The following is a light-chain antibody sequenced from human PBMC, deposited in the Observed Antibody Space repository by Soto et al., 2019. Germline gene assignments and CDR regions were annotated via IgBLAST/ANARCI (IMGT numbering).Light chain of an antibody. V-gene: IGKV3-20*01. CDR1: QSVSSY. CDR2: GAS. Sequence: IVLPQSPSTMCLSPGEGATLSYRASQSVSSYLAWYQQKPGQAPRLLIYGASSRATGIPDRFSGSGSGTDFTLTISRLEPEDFAVYYCQQYGTSLYIFGQGTRLAI. J-gene: IGKJ5*01. CDR3: QQYGTSLYI.